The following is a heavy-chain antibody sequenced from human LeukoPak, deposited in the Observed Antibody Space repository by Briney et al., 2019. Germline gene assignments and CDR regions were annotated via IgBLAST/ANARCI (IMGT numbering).Heavy chain of an antibody. CDR2: LSGSGDST. CDR3: ASGYSYGLDY. CDR1: GFTFSSYA. V-gene: IGHV3-23*01. Sequence: GGSLRLSCAASGFTFSSYAMSWVRQAPGKGLEWVSALSGSGDSTYYADSVQGRFTISRDNSKNTLYLQMNSLRAEDTAVYYCASGYSYGLDYWGQGTLVTVSS. J-gene: IGHJ4*02. D-gene: IGHD5-18*01.